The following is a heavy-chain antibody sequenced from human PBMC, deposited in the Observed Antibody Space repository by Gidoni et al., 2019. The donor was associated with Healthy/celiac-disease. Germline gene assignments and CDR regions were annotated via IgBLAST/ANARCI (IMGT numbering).Heavy chain of an antibody. Sequence: QLQLQESGPGLVKPSETLSLTCTVSGGSLSSSSYYWGWIRQPPGKGLEWIGSIYYSGSTYYNPSLKSRVTISVDTSKNQFSLKLSSVTAADTAVYYCARYSIAAAGTFIYWGQGTLVTVSS. CDR1: GGSLSSSSYY. D-gene: IGHD6-13*01. CDR3: ARYSIAAAGTFIY. V-gene: IGHV4-39*01. J-gene: IGHJ4*02. CDR2: IYYSGST.